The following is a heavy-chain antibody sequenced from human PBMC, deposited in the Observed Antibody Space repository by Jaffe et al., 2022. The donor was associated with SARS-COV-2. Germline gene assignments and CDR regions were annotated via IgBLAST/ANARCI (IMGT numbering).Heavy chain of an antibody. CDR2: IKEDGSQR. CDR3: VREDMDHRMKD. CDR1: GFTFNSYW. V-gene: IGHV3-7*03. Sequence: EVHLVESGGGLVQPGGSLRLSCAVSGFTFNSYWMTWVRQDPGKGLEWVANIKEDGSQRYYVDSVKGRFSISRDNAKNLLYLQMNSLRAEDTAVYYCVREDMDHRMKDWGQGTLVTVSS. J-gene: IGHJ4*02. D-gene: IGHD2-15*01.